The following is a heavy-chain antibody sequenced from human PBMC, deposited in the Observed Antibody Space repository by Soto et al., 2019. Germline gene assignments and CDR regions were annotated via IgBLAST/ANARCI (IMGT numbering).Heavy chain of an antibody. CDR3: AGDSSGYYYVPTDY. Sequence: ASVKVSCKASGGTFSSYAISWVRQAPGQGLEWMGGIIPIFGTANYAQKFQGRVTITADESTSTAYMELSSLRSEDTAVYYCAGDSSGYYYVPTDYWGQGTLVTVSS. CDR1: GGTFSSYA. V-gene: IGHV1-69*13. D-gene: IGHD3-22*01. CDR2: IIPIFGTA. J-gene: IGHJ4*02.